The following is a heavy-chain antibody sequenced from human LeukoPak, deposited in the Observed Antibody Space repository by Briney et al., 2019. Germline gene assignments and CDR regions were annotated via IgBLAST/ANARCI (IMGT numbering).Heavy chain of an antibody. CDR2: INHSGST. V-gene: IGHV4-34*01. CDR1: GGSFSGYY. Sequence: SETLSLTCAAYGGSFSGYYWSWIRQPPGKGLEWIGEINHSGSTNYNPSLKSRVTISVDTSKNQFSLKLSSVTAADTAVYYCARGSIYGMDVWGKGTTVTVSS. CDR3: ARGSIYGMDV. J-gene: IGHJ6*04.